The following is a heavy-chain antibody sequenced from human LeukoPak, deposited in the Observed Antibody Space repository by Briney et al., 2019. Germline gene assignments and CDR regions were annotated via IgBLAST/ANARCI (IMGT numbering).Heavy chain of an antibody. CDR3: ARGVVGALLGY. Sequence: PSETLSLTCTVSGGSISSGDYYWRWIRQPPGKGREWIGYIYYSGSTYYNPSLKSRVTISVDTSKNQFSLKLSSVTAADTAVYYCARGVVGALLGYWGQGTLVTVSS. CDR1: GGSISSGDYY. D-gene: IGHD1-26*01. CDR2: IYYSGST. J-gene: IGHJ4*02. V-gene: IGHV4-30-4*08.